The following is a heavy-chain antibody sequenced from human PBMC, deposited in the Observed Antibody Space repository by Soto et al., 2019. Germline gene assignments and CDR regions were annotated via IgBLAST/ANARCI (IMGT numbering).Heavy chain of an antibody. CDR3: ARVIYSSSSGWFDP. CDR2: ISAYNGNT. D-gene: IGHD6-6*01. CDR1: GYSFTSYG. Sequence: ASAKLSCKASGYSFTSYGISWVRQAPGQGLEWMGWISAYNGNTNYAQKLQGRVTMTTDTSTSTAYMELRSLRSDDTAVYYCARVIYSSSSGWFDPWGQGTLVTVSS. V-gene: IGHV1-18*01. J-gene: IGHJ5*02.